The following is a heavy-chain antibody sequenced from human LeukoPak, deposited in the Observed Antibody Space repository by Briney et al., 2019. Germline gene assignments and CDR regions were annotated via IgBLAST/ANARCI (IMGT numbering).Heavy chain of an antibody. J-gene: IGHJ4*02. D-gene: IGHD3-22*01. CDR2: ISGDGGST. CDR3: AKGVVWLSPAFDY. Sequence: GGSLRLSCAASGFTFDDYAIHWVRQAPGKGLEWVSLISGDGGSTSYADSLKGRFTISRDNSKNSLYLQMSSLRTEDTALYCCAKGVVWLSPAFDYWGQGTLVTVSS. V-gene: IGHV3-43*02. CDR1: GFTFDDYA.